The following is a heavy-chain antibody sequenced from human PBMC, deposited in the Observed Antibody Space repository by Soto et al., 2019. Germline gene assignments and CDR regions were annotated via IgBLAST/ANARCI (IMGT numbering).Heavy chain of an antibody. CDR1: GYTFTSYY. Sequence: QVQLVQSGAEVTNPGASVKLSCKASGYTFTSYYIHWVRQAPGQGLDWGAVINPGGGRTKNAQMFQGRVTLTRDTSTGTVDMELSSLTSADTAVYSCARGPSCGGDCYLFDYWGQGSLVTVSS. CDR2: INPGGGRT. CDR3: ARGPSCGGDCYLFDY. D-gene: IGHD2-21*02. V-gene: IGHV1-46*01. J-gene: IGHJ4*02.